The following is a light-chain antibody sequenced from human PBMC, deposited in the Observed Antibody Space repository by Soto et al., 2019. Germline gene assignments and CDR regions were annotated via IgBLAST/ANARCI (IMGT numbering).Light chain of an antibody. CDR1: QRVNSY. Sequence: DVQMTQSPSSLSASVGDRVTITCRASQRVNSYLNWYQQKPGKAPNPLIYAASSLQSGVTSRFSGCGFGTDFTLTISSLQPEDVPPYYCQRSYSTPYTFGQGTKLVI. V-gene: IGKV1-39*01. CDR2: AAS. J-gene: IGKJ2*01. CDR3: QRSYSTPYT.